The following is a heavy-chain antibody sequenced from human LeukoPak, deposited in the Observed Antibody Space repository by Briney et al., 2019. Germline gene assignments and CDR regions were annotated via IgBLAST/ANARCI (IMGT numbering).Heavy chain of an antibody. J-gene: IGHJ3*02. CDR3: ARDRVYCGGDCFNPDAFDI. D-gene: IGHD2-21*01. V-gene: IGHV1-69*05. CDR1: GGTFSSYA. Sequence: ASVKVSCKASGGTFSSYAISWVRQAPGQGLEWMGRIIPIFGTANYAQKFQGRVTITTDESTSTAYMELSSLRSEDTAVYYCARDRVYCGGDCFNPDAFDIWGQGTMVTVSS. CDR2: IIPIFGTA.